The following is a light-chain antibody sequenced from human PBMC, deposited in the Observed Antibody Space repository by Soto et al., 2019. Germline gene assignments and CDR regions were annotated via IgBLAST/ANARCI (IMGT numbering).Light chain of an antibody. V-gene: IGKV3-11*01. Sequence: EAVLTQSPATLSLSPGERATLSCRASESVRDELGWYQQKPGQAPRLLIFDSSNGATGIPARLSGSGYGTDFTLSISSLEPEDFAVYYCQQRLSWPITFGQGTRLEI. J-gene: IGKJ5*01. CDR1: ESVRDE. CDR3: QQRLSWPIT. CDR2: DSS.